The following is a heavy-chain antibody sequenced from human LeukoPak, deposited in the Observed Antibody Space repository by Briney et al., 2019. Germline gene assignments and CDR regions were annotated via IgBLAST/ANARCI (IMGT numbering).Heavy chain of an antibody. Sequence: SETLSLTCTVSGGSLSSYYWSWIRQPPGKGLEWVGYIYHSGSTYYNPSLKSRVTISVDRSKNQFSLKLSSVTAADTAVYYCANLGPCSSTSCYTPRVDYWGQGTLVTVSS. CDR3: ANLGPCSSTSCYTPRVDY. CDR1: GGSLSSYY. D-gene: IGHD2-2*02. V-gene: IGHV4-59*04. CDR2: IYHSGST. J-gene: IGHJ4*02.